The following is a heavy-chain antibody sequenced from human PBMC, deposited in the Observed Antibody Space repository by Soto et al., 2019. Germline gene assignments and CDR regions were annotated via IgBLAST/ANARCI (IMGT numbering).Heavy chain of an antibody. D-gene: IGHD1-26*01. CDR3: EREDGLVGGTYAFDY. CDR2: INGRSNYK. CDR1: GFTFSTYT. V-gene: IGHV3-21*01. Sequence: GGSLRLSCASSGFTFSTYTMNWVRQAPGKGLEWVSSINGRSNYKYYTDSVKGRFTISRDNAKNSLYLQMNRLRAEDTAVYYCEREDGLVGGTYAFDYWGLGTLVTVYS. J-gene: IGHJ4*02.